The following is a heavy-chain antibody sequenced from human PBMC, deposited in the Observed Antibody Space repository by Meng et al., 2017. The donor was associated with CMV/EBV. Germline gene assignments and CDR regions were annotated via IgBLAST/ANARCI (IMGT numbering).Heavy chain of an antibody. V-gene: IGHV1-18*01. D-gene: IGHD2-21*01. CDR3: ARGVPLGIIYSFDY. Sequence: QVQLVQSGVEVKKPGASVKVSCKASGYTFTGYGISWVRQASGQGLEWMGWISVYNGHTNFAQNLQGRVTMTTDTSTNTAYVELRSLRSDDTAIYYCARGVPLGIIYSFDYWGQGTLVTVSS. CDR1: GYTFTGYG. CDR2: ISVYNGHT. J-gene: IGHJ4*01.